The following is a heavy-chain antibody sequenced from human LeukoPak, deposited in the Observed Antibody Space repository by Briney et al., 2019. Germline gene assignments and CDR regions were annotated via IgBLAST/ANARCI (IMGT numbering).Heavy chain of an antibody. D-gene: IGHD6-13*01. CDR2: ISGSGGST. Sequence: PGGSLRLSCAASGFTFSSYAMSWVRQAPGKGLEWVSAISGSGGSTYYADSVKGRFTISRDNSKNTLYLQMNSLRAEDTAVYYCAKGTGGLSAAAGTPGYWGQRTLVTVSS. J-gene: IGHJ4*02. CDR3: AKGTGGLSAAAGTPGY. V-gene: IGHV3-23*01. CDR1: GFTFSSYA.